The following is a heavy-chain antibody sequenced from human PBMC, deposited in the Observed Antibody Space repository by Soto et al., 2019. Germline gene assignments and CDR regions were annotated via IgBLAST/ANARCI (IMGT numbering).Heavy chain of an antibody. CDR1: GFTFSNYW. J-gene: IGHJ4*02. V-gene: IGHV3-74*01. CDR3: VRDSHGDY. CDR2: IDHDGPT. Sequence: EVQLVESGGGLVQPGGSLRLSCAGSGFTFSNYWMHWVRQAPGKGLEWVSRIDHDGPTDYADSVRGRFTISRDNAENTLYLQTYSLRPEDTAVYYCVRDSHGDYWGQGTLVTVSS.